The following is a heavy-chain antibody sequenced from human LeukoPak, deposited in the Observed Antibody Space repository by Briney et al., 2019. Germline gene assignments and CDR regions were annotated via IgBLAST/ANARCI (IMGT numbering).Heavy chain of an antibody. J-gene: IGHJ4*02. CDR1: GFTFSSYG. V-gene: IGHV3-7*01. D-gene: IGHD1-26*01. Sequence: GGSLRLSCAASGFTFSSYGMHWVRQAPGKGLDCVANIKQDGSEKYYVDSVKGRFTISRDNAKNSLYLQMNNLRAEDTAVYYCASQKVGATDYWGQGTLVTVSS. CDR2: IKQDGSEK. CDR3: ASQKVGATDY.